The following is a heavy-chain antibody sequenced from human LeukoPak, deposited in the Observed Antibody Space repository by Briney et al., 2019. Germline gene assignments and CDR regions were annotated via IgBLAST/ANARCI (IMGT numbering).Heavy chain of an antibody. J-gene: IGHJ4*02. CDR2: ISYDGSNK. Sequence: QPGGPLRLSCAASGFTFSSYGMHWVRQAPGKGLEWVAVISYDGSNKYYADSVKGRFTISRDNSKNTLYLQMNSLRAEDTAVYYCAKVGISLQQLPDFDYWGQGTLVTVSS. D-gene: IGHD6-13*01. V-gene: IGHV3-30*18. CDR1: GFTFSSYG. CDR3: AKVGISLQQLPDFDY.